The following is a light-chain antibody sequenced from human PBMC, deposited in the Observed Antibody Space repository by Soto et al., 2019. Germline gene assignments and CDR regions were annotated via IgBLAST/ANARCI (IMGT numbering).Light chain of an antibody. CDR2: EVT. V-gene: IGLV2-8*01. CDR3: SSYAGNYVV. J-gene: IGLJ2*01. Sequence: QSALTQPPSASGSPGQSVTLSCTGTSGDVGAYNFVSWYQQHPGKAPKLIISEVTKRPSGVPDRFSGSKSGNTASLTVSGLQAEDEAAYYCSSYAGNYVVFGGGTKLTVL. CDR1: SGDVGAYNF.